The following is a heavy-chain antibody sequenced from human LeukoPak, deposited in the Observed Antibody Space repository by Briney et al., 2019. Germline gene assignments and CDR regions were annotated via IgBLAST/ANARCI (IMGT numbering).Heavy chain of an antibody. D-gene: IGHD5-18*01. Sequence: GGSLRLSCAASGFTVSSNYMSWVRQAPGKALEWVSVIYSGGSTYYADSVKGRFTISRDNSKNTLYLQMNSVRAEDTAVYYCARVLDAGRTYYFDYWGQGTLVTVSS. CDR2: IYSGGST. CDR1: GFTVSSNY. CDR3: ARVLDAGRTYYFDY. V-gene: IGHV3-53*01. J-gene: IGHJ4*02.